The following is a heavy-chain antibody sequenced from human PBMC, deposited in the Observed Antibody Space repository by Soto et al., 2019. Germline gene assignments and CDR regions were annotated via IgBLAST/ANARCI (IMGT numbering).Heavy chain of an antibody. CDR3: ARSSVTIDGLDF. J-gene: IGHJ4*02. CDR1: GYAFNSYS. Sequence: QVRLEQSRAEVKEPGASVKISCKASGYAFNSYSIHWLRHAPGQRPEYMGRINGGIGNTKFSQKFQDRLTISRDTSASAMYMELSSLTSDDTGVYYCARSSVTIDGLDFWGQGTLVIVSS. D-gene: IGHD4-17*01. CDR2: INGGIGNT. V-gene: IGHV1-3*01.